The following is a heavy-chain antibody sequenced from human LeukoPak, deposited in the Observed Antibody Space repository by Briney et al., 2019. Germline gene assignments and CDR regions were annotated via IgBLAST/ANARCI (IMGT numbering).Heavy chain of an antibody. CDR1: GFTFSSYS. Sequence: GGSLRLSCAASGFTFSSYSMNWVRQAPGKGLEWVSSISSSSSYIYYADSVKGRFTISRDNAKNSLYLQMNSLRAEDTAVYYCARAGETGTTGGSLIDYWPREPCHRLL. D-gene: IGHD1-7*01. V-gene: IGHV3-21*01. CDR3: ARAGETGTTGGSLIDY. J-gene: IGHJ4*02. CDR2: ISSSSSYI.